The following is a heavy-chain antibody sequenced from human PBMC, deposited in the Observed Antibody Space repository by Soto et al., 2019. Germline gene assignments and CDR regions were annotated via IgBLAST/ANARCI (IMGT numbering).Heavy chain of an antibody. CDR3: ARDYWANEKRFES. CDR2: VYYSGTT. Sequence: SATQSLTCTGSGGSVNSGSYYWTWIRHSPGRGLEWIGYVYYSGTTKYNPSLKSRATISVDTTNNQFSLRLGPMTPADTAVYYCARDYWANEKRFESWGQGTLVTVSS. CDR1: GGSVNSGSYY. J-gene: IGHJ4*02. D-gene: IGHD2-8*02. V-gene: IGHV4-61*01.